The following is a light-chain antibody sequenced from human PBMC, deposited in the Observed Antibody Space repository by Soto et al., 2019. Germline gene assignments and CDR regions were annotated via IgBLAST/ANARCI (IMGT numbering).Light chain of an antibody. CDR1: QTISSW. CDR2: KAS. J-gene: IGKJ1*01. V-gene: IGKV1-5*03. CDR3: QHYNSYSEA. Sequence: DIQMTQSPSTLSVSVGDIVAITCRSSQTISSWLAWYQQKPGKASKLLIYKASTLKSGVPSRFSGSGSGTEFTLTISSLQPDHFATYYCQHYNSYSEAFGQGTEVDIK.